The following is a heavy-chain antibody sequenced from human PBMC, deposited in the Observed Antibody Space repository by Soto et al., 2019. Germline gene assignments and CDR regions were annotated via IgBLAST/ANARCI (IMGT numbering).Heavy chain of an antibody. Sequence: QVQLVESGGGVVQPGRSLRLSCAASGFTFSSYAMHWVRQAPGKGLDWVAVISYDGSSKSYADSVKGRFTISRDHSKNTLYLQMNSLTAEDTAVYYCANDRSGSWAFDYWGQGTLVTVSS. CDR3: ANDRSGSWAFDY. V-gene: IGHV3-30*18. D-gene: IGHD6-13*01. CDR2: ISYDGSSK. J-gene: IGHJ4*02. CDR1: GFTFSSYA.